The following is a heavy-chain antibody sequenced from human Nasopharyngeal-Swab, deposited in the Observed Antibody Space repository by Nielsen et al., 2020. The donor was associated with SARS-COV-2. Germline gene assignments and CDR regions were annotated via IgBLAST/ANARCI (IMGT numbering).Heavy chain of an antibody. V-gene: IGHV4-31*02. CDR2: IYYSGST. D-gene: IGHD3-10*01. CDR3: AREALKELLWFGESSSYYGMDV. J-gene: IGHJ6*02. Sequence: PGKGLWWGGYIYYSGSTYYNPSLKSRVTISVDTSKNQFSLKLSSVTAADTAVYYCAREALKELLWFGESSSYYGMDVWGQGTTVTVSS.